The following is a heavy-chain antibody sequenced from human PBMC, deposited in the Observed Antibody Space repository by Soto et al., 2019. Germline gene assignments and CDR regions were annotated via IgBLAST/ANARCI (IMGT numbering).Heavy chain of an antibody. CDR2: IYPGDSDT. V-gene: IGHV5-51*01. Sequence: GESLKISCKGSGYSFTSYWIGWVRQMPGKGLEWMGIIYPGDSDTRYSPSFQGQVTISADKSISTAYLQWSSLKASDTAMYYCARDYGDYGGPNEAFDIWGQGTMVTVSS. J-gene: IGHJ3*02. D-gene: IGHD4-17*01. CDR3: ARDYGDYGGPNEAFDI. CDR1: GYSFTSYW.